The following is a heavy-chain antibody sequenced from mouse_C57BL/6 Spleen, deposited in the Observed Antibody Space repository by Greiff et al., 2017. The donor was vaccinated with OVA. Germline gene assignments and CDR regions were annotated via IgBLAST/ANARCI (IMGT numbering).Heavy chain of an antibody. Sequence: EVQLVESGGGLVKPGGSLKLSCAASGFTFSDYGMHWVRQAPEKGLEWVAYISSGSSTINYADTVKGRFTISRDNAKNTLFLQMTSLRSEDTAMYYCAKSYYYGSSPYYLDYWGQGTTLTVSS. CDR3: AKSYYYGSSPYYLDY. D-gene: IGHD1-1*01. V-gene: IGHV5-17*01. CDR1: GFTFSDYG. J-gene: IGHJ2*01. CDR2: ISSGSSTI.